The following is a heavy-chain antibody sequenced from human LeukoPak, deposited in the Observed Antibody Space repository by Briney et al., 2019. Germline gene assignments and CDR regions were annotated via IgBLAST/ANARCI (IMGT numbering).Heavy chain of an antibody. V-gene: IGHV4-34*01. J-gene: IGHJ5*02. CDR3: ARGHDFWSGFNWFDP. CDR1: GGSFSGYY. Sequence: SETLSLTCAVYGGSFSGYYWSWIRQPPGKGLEWIGEINHRGSTNYNPSLKSRVTISVDTSKNQFSLKLSSVTAADTAVYYCARGHDFWSGFNWFDPWGQGTLVTVSS. CDR2: INHRGST. D-gene: IGHD3-3*01.